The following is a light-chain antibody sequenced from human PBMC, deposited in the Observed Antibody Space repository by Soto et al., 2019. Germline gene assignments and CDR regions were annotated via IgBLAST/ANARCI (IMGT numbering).Light chain of an antibody. Sequence: VMTQSPTTLSVSPGERATLSCRASQSVENRLAWYQQKPGPGPRLLIYAASTRATDIPVRFSGSGSGTEFTLTIDSLQSEDFAIYYCQQYKDWPPITFGQGTKV. V-gene: IGKV3-15*01. CDR1: QSVENR. CDR3: QQYKDWPPIT. J-gene: IGKJ1*01. CDR2: AAS.